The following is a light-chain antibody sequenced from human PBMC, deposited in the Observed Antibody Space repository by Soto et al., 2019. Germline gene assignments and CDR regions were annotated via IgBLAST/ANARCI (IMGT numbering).Light chain of an antibody. CDR2: AAS. V-gene: IGKV1-9*01. CDR1: LGMSNY. CDR3: QQLNSYPLT. J-gene: IGKJ4*01. Sequence: DIQLTQSPSFLSASVGDRFTITCRASLGMSNYVACYQQIPGKAPKLLIYAASTLPSGVPSRFSGSGSGTEFTLTISSLQPEDFATYYCQQLNSYPLTFGGGTRVESK.